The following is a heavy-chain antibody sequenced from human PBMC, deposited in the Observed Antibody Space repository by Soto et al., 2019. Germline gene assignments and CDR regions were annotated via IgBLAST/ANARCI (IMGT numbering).Heavy chain of an antibody. J-gene: IGHJ3*02. V-gene: IGHV4-38-2*01. D-gene: IGHD3-3*01. CDR1: GYSISSGYY. Sequence: PSETLSLTCAVSGYSISSGYYWGWIRQPPGKGLEGIGSIYHSGSTYYNPSLKSRVTISVDTSKNQFSLKLSPVTAADTAVYYCARAATAYYDFWSGYGKNDAFDIWGQGTMVTVSS. CDR2: IYHSGST. CDR3: ARAATAYYDFWSGYGKNDAFDI.